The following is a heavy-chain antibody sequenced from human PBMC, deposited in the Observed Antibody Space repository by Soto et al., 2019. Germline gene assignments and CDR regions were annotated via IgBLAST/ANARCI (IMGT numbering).Heavy chain of an antibody. CDR2: IWYDGSDK. CDR1: GFIFNNYA. Sequence: GGSLRPSCAASGFIFNNYAMSWVRQAPGKGLEWVAIIWYDGSDKYYADSVKGRFTISRDNSKNTLYLQMNSLRAEDTAVYHCAFGNLSYYFDFWGQGTPVTVSS. D-gene: IGHD3-16*01. V-gene: IGHV3-33*08. CDR3: AFGNLSYYFDF. J-gene: IGHJ4*02.